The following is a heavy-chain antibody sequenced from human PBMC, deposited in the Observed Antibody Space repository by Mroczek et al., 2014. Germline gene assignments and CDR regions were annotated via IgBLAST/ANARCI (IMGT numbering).Heavy chain of an antibody. CDR1: GFTFSSYG. Sequence: QVQLVQSGGGVVQPGRSLRLSCAASGFTFSSYGMHWVRQAPGKGLEWVAVISYDGSNKYYADSVKGRFTISRDNSKNTLYLQMNSLRAEDTAVYYCAKSPDIVVVPAAPDYWGQGPWSTVS. V-gene: IGHV3-30*18. CDR3: AKSPDIVVVPAAPDY. J-gene: IGHJ4*03. CDR2: ISYDGSNK. D-gene: IGHD2-2*01.